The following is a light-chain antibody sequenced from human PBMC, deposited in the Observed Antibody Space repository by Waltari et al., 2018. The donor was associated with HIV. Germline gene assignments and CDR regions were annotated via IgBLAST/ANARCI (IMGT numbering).Light chain of an antibody. CDR1: QDISNY. CDR3: QQYDNLPYT. Sequence: DIQMNQSPSSLSASVGDRGRITCQASQDISNYLNWYQQKPGKAPKLLIYDASNLETGVPSRFSGGGSGTDFTFTISSLQPEDIATYYCQQYDNLPYTFGQGTKLEIK. V-gene: IGKV1-33*01. J-gene: IGKJ2*01. CDR2: DAS.